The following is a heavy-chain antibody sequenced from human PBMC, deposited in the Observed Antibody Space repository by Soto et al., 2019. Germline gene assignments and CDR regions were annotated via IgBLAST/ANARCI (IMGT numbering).Heavy chain of an antibody. Sequence: SVKVSCKASVGTFSSYAISWVRQAPGQGLEWMGGIIPIFGTANYAQKFQGRVTITADESTSTAYMELSSLRSEDTAVYYCARGHSYGYVPFDYWGQGTLVTVSS. D-gene: IGHD5-18*01. CDR1: VGTFSSYA. CDR3: ARGHSYGYVPFDY. V-gene: IGHV1-69*13. CDR2: IIPIFGTA. J-gene: IGHJ4*02.